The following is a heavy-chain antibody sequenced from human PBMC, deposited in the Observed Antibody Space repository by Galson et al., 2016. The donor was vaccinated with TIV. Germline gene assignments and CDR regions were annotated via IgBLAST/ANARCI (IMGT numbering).Heavy chain of an antibody. Sequence: SLRLSCAASGFTFSTYWMHWVRQAPGKGLVWVSRINTDGSTTNYVDSVKGRFTISRDSSKNTLFLQMNSLRADDTAVYYCARDRRHCGNECYLYYYYGMDVWGPGTTVTVSS. CDR3: ARDRRHCGNECYLYYYYGMDV. CDR2: INTDGSTT. J-gene: IGHJ6*02. D-gene: IGHD2-21*01. CDR1: GFTFSTYW. V-gene: IGHV3-74*01.